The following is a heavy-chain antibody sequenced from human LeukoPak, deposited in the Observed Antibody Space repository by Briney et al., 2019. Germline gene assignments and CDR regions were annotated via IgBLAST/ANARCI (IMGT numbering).Heavy chain of an antibody. Sequence: ASVKVSCKASGYTFTSYDINWVRQASGQGLEWMGWMNPNSGNTASAQKFQGRVTMTTNISISTAYMELTGLRSEDTAMYFCARKGLLGSGKPWFDPWGQGTLVTVSS. V-gene: IGHV1-8*01. CDR3: ARKGLLGSGKPWFDP. J-gene: IGHJ5*02. CDR2: MNPNSGNT. CDR1: GYTFTSYD. D-gene: IGHD2-15*01.